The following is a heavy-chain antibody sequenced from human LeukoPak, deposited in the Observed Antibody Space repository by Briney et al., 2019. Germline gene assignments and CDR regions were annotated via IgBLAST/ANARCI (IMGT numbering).Heavy chain of an antibody. V-gene: IGHV3-33*01. CDR2: IWYDGSNK. J-gene: IGHJ6*04. D-gene: IGHD2-2*01. Sequence: GGSLRLSCAASGFTFSSYGMHWVRQAPGKGLEWVAVIWYDGSNKYYADSVKGRFTISRDNSKNTLYLQMNSLRAEDTAVYYCARDRGGYQLLEGWIDYGMDVWGKGTTVTVSS. CDR3: ARDRGGYQLLEGWIDYGMDV. CDR1: GFTFSSYG.